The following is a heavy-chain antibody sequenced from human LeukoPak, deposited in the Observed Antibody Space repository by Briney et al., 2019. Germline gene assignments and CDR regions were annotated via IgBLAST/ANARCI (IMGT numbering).Heavy chain of an antibody. J-gene: IGHJ6*03. CDR2: INHSGST. V-gene: IGHV4-34*01. D-gene: IGHD2-2*01. CDR1: GGSFSGYY. CDR3: ARATVVVPAAMLTPYMDV. Sequence: SETLSLTCAVYGGSFSGYYWSWLRQPPGKGLEWIGEINHSGSTNYNPSLKSRVTISVDTSKNQFSLKLSSVTAADTAVYYCARATVVVPAAMLTPYMDVWGKGTTVTVSS.